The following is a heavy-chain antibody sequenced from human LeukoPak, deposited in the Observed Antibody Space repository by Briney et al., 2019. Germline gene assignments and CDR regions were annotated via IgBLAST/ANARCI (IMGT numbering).Heavy chain of an antibody. CDR1: GYTFTSYG. CDR3: ARVRDYDFWSGYYSSYYFDY. V-gene: IGHV1-18*01. J-gene: IGHJ4*02. Sequence: ASVKVSCKASGYTFTSYGISWVRQAPGQGLEWMGWISAYNGSTNYAQKLQGRVTMTTDTSTSTAYMELRSLRSDDTAVYYCARVRDYDFWSGYYSSYYFDYWGQGTLVTVSS. D-gene: IGHD3-3*01. CDR2: ISAYNGST.